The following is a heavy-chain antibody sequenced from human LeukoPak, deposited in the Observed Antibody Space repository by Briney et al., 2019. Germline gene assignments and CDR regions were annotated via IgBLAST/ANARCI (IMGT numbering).Heavy chain of an antibody. CDR1: GFTVSSNY. Sequence: PGGSLRLSCAASGFTVSSNYMSWVRQAPGKGLEWVSSISGSGGTTYSADSVKGRFTISRGNSKNTVYLQMNSLKTEDTAVYYCTAENFLYAFDIWGQGTMVTVSS. V-gene: IGHV3-23*01. CDR3: TAENFLYAFDI. CDR2: ISGSGGTT. D-gene: IGHD1-7*01. J-gene: IGHJ3*02.